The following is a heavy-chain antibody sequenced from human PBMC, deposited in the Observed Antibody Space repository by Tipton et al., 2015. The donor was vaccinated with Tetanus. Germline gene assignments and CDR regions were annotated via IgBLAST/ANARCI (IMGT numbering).Heavy chain of an antibody. CDR1: GGSISTRNYF. J-gene: IGHJ3*02. D-gene: IGHD3-16*01. CDR3: ARTWGVWVTSIDAFDI. CDR2: IYYSGST. Sequence: LRLSCTVSGGSISTRNYFWGWIRQAPGKGLEWIGNIYYSGSTDHNPSLKSRVAISVNTPKNQFSLKLSSVTAADTAVYYCARTWGVWVTSIDAFDIWGQGTKVAVSS. V-gene: IGHV4-39*01.